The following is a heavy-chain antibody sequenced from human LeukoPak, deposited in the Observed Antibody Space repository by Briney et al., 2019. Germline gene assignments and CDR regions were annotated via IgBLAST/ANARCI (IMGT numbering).Heavy chain of an antibody. J-gene: IGHJ4*02. CDR2: IYPGDSDN. V-gene: IGHV5-51*01. CDR1: GYSFTSYW. CDR3: ARSWVTGYGTVLDY. D-gene: IGHD2-21*02. Sequence: GESLKISCKCSGYSFTSYWIGWVRQMPGKGLEWMGIIYPGDSDNIYSLPFQGQVTISADKSIGIAYLQWSSLKASDTAMYYCARSWVTGYGTVLDYWGQGALVGVCS.